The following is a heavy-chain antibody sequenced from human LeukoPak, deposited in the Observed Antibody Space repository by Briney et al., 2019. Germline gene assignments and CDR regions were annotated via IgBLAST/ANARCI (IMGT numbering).Heavy chain of an antibody. D-gene: IGHD3-22*01. CDR2: IKPDGSEK. CDR3: ARGLNYYDSSGYPFDY. V-gene: IGHV3-7*02. Sequence: GGSLRLSCAASGFIFSRYWMTWVRQAPGKGLEWVANIKPDGSEKKYVDFVKGRFTISRDNSKNTLYLQMNSLRAEDTAVYYCARGLNYYDSSGYPFDYWGQGTLVTVSS. CDR1: GFIFSRYW. J-gene: IGHJ4*02.